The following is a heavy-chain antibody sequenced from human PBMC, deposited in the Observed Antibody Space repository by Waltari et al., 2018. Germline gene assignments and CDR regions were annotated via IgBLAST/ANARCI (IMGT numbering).Heavy chain of an antibody. J-gene: IGHJ4*02. V-gene: IGHV3-23*01. CDR3: AKTLYGGKK. CDR1: GFTFITYA. D-gene: IGHD4-17*01. CDR2: ISGIGGTT. Sequence: EEQLLESGGGLVRPGGSLTTSWSASGFTFITYARRAGGGGVGGVGKAPGKGLECVSAISGIGGTTYYPDSVKGRFTISRDNSKNTLYLQMNSLRAEDTAVYYCAKTLYGGKKWGQGTLVTVSS.